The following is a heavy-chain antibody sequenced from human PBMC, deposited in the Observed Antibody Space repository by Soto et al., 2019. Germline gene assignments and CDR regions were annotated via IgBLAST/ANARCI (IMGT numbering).Heavy chain of an antibody. V-gene: IGHV1-69*13. CDR1: GGTFSSYA. D-gene: IGHD4-17*01. Sequence: SVKVSCKASGGTFSSYAISWVRQAPGQGLEWMGGIIPIFGTANYAQKFQGRVTITADESTSTAYMELSSLRSEDTAVYYCARDRTTVVTLEYWGQGTLVTGSS. J-gene: IGHJ4*02. CDR2: IIPIFGTA. CDR3: ARDRTTVVTLEY.